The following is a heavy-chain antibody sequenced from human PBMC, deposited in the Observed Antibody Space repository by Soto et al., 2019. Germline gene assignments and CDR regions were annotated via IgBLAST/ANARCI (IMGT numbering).Heavy chain of an antibody. J-gene: IGHJ4*01. D-gene: IGHD3-10*02. CDR3: GVRVAANIRPVHTWLY. CDR2: INHSGNT. CDR1: GASFSGYY. Sequence: PSETLSLTCAVYGASFSGYYWTWIRQSPEKGLEWIGEINHSGNTNYNPSLKSRVTMSVDTSKNQFSLNLRSVAAADTAIYYCGVRVAANIRPVHTWLYWGHGSLVTVSS. V-gene: IGHV4-34*01.